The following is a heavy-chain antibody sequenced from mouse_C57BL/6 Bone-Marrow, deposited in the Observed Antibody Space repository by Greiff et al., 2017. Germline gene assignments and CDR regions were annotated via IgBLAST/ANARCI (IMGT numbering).Heavy chain of an antibody. CDR2: ISSGSSTI. CDR1: GFTFSDYG. CDR3: ARGHYGNPFAY. Sequence: EVQLQESGGGLVKPGGSLKLSCAASGFTFSDYGMHWVRQAPEKGLEWVAYISSGSSTIYYAATVKGRFTISRDNAKNTLFLQMTSLRSEDTAMYYCARGHYGNPFAYWGQGTLVTVSA. J-gene: IGHJ3*01. V-gene: IGHV5-17*01. D-gene: IGHD2-1*01.